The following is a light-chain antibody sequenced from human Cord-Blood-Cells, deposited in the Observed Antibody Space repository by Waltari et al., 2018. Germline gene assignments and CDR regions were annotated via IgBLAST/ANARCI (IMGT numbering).Light chain of an antibody. CDR3: NSRDSSGNHYV. V-gene: IGLV3-19*01. CDR2: GKN. Sequence: SSELTQDPAVSVALGQTVRITCQGDSLRSYYASWYQQKPGQAPVLVIYGKNNRPSWVAGRFCGSNSGNRSSLTITGAQAEDEADYYCNSRDSSGNHYVFGTGTKVTVL. CDR1: SLRSYY. J-gene: IGLJ1*01.